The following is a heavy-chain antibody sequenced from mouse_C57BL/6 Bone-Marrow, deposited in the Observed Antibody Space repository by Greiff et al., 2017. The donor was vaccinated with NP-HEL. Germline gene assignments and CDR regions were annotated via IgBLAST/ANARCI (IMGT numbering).Heavy chain of an antibody. V-gene: IGHV7-1*01. CDR3: ARGNWYFDV. Sequence: EVKLVESGGGLVQSGRSLRLSCATSGFTFSDFYMEWVRQAPGKGLEWIAACRNKANDYTTEYSASVKGRFIVSRDTSQSILYRQMNALRADDTASYYCARGNWYFDVWGTGTTVTVSS. CDR2: CRNKANDYTT. J-gene: IGHJ1*03. CDR1: GFTFSDFY.